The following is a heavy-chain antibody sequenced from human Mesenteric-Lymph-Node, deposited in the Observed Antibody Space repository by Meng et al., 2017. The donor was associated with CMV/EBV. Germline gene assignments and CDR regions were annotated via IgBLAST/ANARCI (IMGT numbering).Heavy chain of an antibody. CDR3: ARDTSSWFYFDH. J-gene: IGHJ4*02. Sequence: SCEASGYSLTDYYIHWVRQAPGQGLEWMGMFNPSTGRPTYAQKFQGRVTMTRDTSTTTVYMDLSSLRFEDTAVYYCARDTSSWFYFDHWGPGSLVTVSS. CDR2: FNPSTGRP. CDR1: GYSLTDYY. V-gene: IGHV1-46*01. D-gene: IGHD6-13*01.